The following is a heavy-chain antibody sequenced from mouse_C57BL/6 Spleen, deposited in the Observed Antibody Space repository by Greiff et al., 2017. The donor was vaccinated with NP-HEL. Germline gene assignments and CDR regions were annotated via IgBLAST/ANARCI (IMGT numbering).Heavy chain of an antibody. J-gene: IGHJ2*01. D-gene: IGHD2-4*01. Sequence: QVQLQQPGAELVRPGSSVKLSCKASGYTFTSYWMDWVKQRPGQGLEWIGNIYPSDSETHYNQKFKDKATLTVDKSSSTAYMQLSSLTSEDSAVYYCARSVYDYGGNFDYWGQGTTLTVSS. CDR1: GYTFTSYW. CDR3: ARSVYDYGGNFDY. V-gene: IGHV1-61*01. CDR2: IYPSDSET.